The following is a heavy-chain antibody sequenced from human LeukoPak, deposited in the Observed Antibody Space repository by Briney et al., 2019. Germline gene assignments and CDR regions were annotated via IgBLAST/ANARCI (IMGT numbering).Heavy chain of an antibody. J-gene: IGHJ4*02. D-gene: IGHD3-10*01. CDR3: AAYGSVKDAHIDY. Sequence: ASVKVSCKASGYRFTRYYIHWMRQAPGLGLEWIGIINPSDGGTTYAQKFQDRVTMTRDTSTSTVYMDLRSLRSEDTAVYLCAAYGSVKDAHIDYWGQGTLVTVSS. CDR2: INPSDGGT. CDR1: GYRFTRYY. V-gene: IGHV1-46*03.